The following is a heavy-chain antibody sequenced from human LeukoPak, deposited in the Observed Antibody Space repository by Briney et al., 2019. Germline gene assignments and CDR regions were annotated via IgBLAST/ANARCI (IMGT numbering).Heavy chain of an antibody. J-gene: IGHJ4*02. Sequence: SETLSLTCAVSGGSISSGGYYWSWIRQPPGKGLEWIGEINHSGSTNYNPSLKSRVTISVDTSKNQFSLKLSSVTAADTAVYYCARGFGLWGQGTLVTVSS. CDR2: INHSGST. V-gene: IGHV4-34*01. CDR1: GGSISSGGYY. CDR3: ARGFGL. D-gene: IGHD3-10*01.